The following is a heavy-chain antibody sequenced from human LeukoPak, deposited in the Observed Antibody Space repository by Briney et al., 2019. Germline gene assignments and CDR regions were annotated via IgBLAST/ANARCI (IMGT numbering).Heavy chain of an antibody. CDR2: IRSKANSYAT. V-gene: IGHV3-73*01. J-gene: IGHJ6*02. D-gene: IGHD3-3*01. CDR3: ARRVTITIFGVVLPYYYYGMDV. CDR1: GFTFSGSA. Sequence: GGSPRLSCAASGFTFSGSAMHWVRQASGKGLEWVGRIRSKANSYATAYAASVKGRFTISRDDSKNTAYLQMNSLKTEDTAVYYCARRVTITIFGVVLPYYYYGMDVWGQGTTVTVSS.